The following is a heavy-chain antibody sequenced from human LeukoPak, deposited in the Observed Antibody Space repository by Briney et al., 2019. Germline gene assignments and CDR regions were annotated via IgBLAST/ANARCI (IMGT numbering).Heavy chain of an antibody. Sequence: GGSLRPSCAASGFTFSSYAMSWVRQAPGKGLEWVSAISGSGGSTYYADSVKGRFTISRDNSKNTLYLQMNSLRAEDTAVYYCAKDDWWIGYCSGGSCYPLGYWGQGTLVTVSS. V-gene: IGHV3-23*01. D-gene: IGHD2-15*01. CDR1: GFTFSSYA. CDR2: ISGSGGST. CDR3: AKDDWWIGYCSGGSCYPLGY. J-gene: IGHJ4*02.